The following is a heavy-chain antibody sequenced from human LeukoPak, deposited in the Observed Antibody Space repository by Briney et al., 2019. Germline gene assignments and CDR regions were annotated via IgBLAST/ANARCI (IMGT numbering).Heavy chain of an antibody. CDR2: IIPIFGTA. Sequence: PGASVKVSCKASGGTFSSYAISWLRQAPGQGLEWMGGIIPIFGTANYAQKFQGRVTITTDESTSTAYMELSSLRSEDTAVYYCARAMVVTPVSLGWFDPWGQGTLVTVSS. D-gene: IGHD4-23*01. CDR3: ARAMVVTPVSLGWFDP. CDR1: GGTFSSYA. J-gene: IGHJ5*02. V-gene: IGHV1-69*05.